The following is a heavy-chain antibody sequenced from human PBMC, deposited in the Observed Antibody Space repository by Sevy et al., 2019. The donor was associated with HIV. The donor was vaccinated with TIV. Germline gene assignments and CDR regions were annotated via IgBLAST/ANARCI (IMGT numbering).Heavy chain of an antibody. D-gene: IGHD4-4*01. Sequence: GGSLRLSCAASGFTFTYTWMNWVRQAPGKGLEWVGRIRSKTDGGTTDYAAPVKGRFTISRDDSKNTLFLQMNSLKTEDTAVHYCTTSTQVDYYGMDVWGQGTTVTVSS. CDR3: TTSTQVDYYGMDV. V-gene: IGHV3-15*07. CDR1: GFTFTYTW. J-gene: IGHJ6*02. CDR2: IRSKTDGGTT.